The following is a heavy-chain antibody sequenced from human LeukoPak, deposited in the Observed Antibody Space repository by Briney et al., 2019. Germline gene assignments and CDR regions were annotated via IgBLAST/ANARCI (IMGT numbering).Heavy chain of an antibody. Sequence: GGALRLSCATSGFTFSDYSMTWVCQAPGNGLEWVSSITSTSSHINYADSVRGRFTISRDNAKNALFLQMTSLTDEDTALYYCARARLGYYDEYFDPWGQGTQVTVSS. J-gene: IGHJ5*02. CDR3: ARARLGYYDEYFDP. V-gene: IGHV3-21*01. D-gene: IGHD3-16*01. CDR2: ITSTSSHI. CDR1: GFTFSDYS.